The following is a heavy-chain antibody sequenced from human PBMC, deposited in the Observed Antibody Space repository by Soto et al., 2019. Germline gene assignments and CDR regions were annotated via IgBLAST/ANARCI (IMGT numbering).Heavy chain of an antibody. Sequence: QVQLQQWGAGLLKPSETLSLTCAVYGGSFSGYWTWIRQPLGTGLEWIGELHDRGSTKYTPSLESRVTISRDTSTTQFSLTLRSVTAADTATYYCARGGLRSSAIWGQGTLVTVPS. V-gene: IGHV4-34*01. CDR2: LHDRGST. D-gene: IGHD2-2*01. J-gene: IGHJ4*02. CDR3: ARGGLRSSAI. CDR1: GGSFSGY.